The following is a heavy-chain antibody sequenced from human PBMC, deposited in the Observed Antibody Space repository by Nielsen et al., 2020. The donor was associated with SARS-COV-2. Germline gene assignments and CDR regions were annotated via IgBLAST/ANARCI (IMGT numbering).Heavy chain of an antibody. CDR3: MITFGGVIVIPARDY. D-gene: IGHD3-16*02. CDR2: IYYSGST. Sequence: SETLSLTCTVSGGSISSSSYYWGWIRQPPGKGLEWIGSIYYSGSTYYNPSLKGRVTISVDTSKNQFSLKLSSVTAADTAVYYCMITFGGVIVIPARDYWGQGTLVTVSS. CDR1: GGSISSSSYY. J-gene: IGHJ4*02. V-gene: IGHV4-39*01.